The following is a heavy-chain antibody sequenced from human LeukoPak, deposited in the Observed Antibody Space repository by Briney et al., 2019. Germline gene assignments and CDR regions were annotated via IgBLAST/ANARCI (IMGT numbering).Heavy chain of an antibody. Sequence: SETLSLTCTVSGGSISSYYWSWIRQPPGKGLEGFGYIYYRGGTNYNPSLKSRVTISVDTSKNQFSLKLSSVTAADTAVYYCARGGWIQLLPRRRDDAFDIWGQGTMVTVSS. D-gene: IGHD5-18*01. J-gene: IGHJ3*02. V-gene: IGHV4-59*01. CDR3: ARGGWIQLLPRRRDDAFDI. CDR1: GGSISSYY. CDR2: IYYRGGT.